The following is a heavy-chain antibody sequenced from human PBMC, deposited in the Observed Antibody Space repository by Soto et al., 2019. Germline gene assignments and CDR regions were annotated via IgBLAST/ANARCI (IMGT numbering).Heavy chain of an antibody. CDR3: ATPACAATWCSPSHNLDH. Sequence: QVQLVQSGAEVKKPESWVKVSCKTSGGTFVRHVISWVRQAPGQGPEWMGKINPLSGIPNYAQKFKDSVTFTADTDSSTAYMELSSLRSDDTAVYYCATPACAATWCSPSHNLDHWGQGTLVTVSS. CDR1: GGTFVRHV. V-gene: IGHV1-69*09. J-gene: IGHJ4*02. CDR2: INPLSGIP. D-gene: IGHD2-2*01.